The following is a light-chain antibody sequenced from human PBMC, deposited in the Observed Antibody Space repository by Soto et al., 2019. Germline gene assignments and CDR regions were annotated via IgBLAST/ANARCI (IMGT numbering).Light chain of an antibody. V-gene: IGKV3-15*01. J-gene: IGKJ4*01. Sequence: EIVMTQSPATLSVSPGERATLSCRASQSVSSNLAWYQQKPGQAPRLLIYGASTRATGIPARFSGSGSGTEFTLTISSLQSEDFAVYRCQHYNNLPLTFGGGTKVEIK. CDR2: GAS. CDR3: QHYNNLPLT. CDR1: QSVSSN.